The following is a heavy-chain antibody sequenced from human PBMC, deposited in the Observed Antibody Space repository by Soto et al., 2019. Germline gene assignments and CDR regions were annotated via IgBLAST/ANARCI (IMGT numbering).Heavy chain of an antibody. CDR1: GFTFSSYA. V-gene: IGHV3-23*01. CDR2: ISGRGGST. D-gene: IGHD6-19*01. CDR3: AKDQGSGWSSY. J-gene: IGHJ4*02. Sequence: EVQLLESGGGLVQHGGSLRRSCAASGFTFSSYAMSWVRQAPGKGLEWVSAISGRGGSTYYADSVKGRFTISRDNAKNTLYLQMNSLRAEDTAVYYCAKDQGSGWSSYCGQGTLFTVCS.